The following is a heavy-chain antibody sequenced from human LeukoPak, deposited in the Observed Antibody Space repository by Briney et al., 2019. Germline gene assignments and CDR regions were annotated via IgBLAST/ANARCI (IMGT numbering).Heavy chain of an antibody. J-gene: IGHJ4*02. CDR3: AREDRPYSSSSFDY. V-gene: IGHV1-2*02. CDR1: GYTFTGYY. CDR2: INPNSGGT. D-gene: IGHD6-6*01. Sequence: GASVKVSCKASGYTFTGYYMHWVRQAPGQGLEWMGWINPNSGGTNYAQKFQGRVTMTRDTSISTAYMELSRLRSDDTAVYYCAREDRPYSSSSFDYWGQGTLVTVSS.